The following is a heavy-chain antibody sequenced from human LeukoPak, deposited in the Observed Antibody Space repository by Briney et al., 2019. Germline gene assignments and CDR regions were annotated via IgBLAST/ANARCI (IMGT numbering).Heavy chain of an antibody. V-gene: IGHV3-23*01. J-gene: IGHJ4*02. CDR2: ISGSDGST. CDR3: TKGDWGDN. Sequence: GGSLRLSCAASGFTFDTYAMSWVRQAPGKGLEWVSSISGSDGSTSYVDSVKGRFTISRDNSNNTVYLQMNSLRAEDTAVYYCTKGDWGDNWGQGSLVTVSS. CDR1: GFTFDTYA. D-gene: IGHD3-16*01.